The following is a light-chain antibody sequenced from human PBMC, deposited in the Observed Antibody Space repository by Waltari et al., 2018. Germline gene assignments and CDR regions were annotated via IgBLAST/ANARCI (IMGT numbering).Light chain of an antibody. Sequence: DMQMSKTPSPLSPAVGNRATITCRASQGIRNSLAWYQQKPGKAPKLLLYAASRLESGVPSRFSGSGSGTDYTLTISSLQPEDFATYYCQQYYRTPPLTFGGGTKVEIK. J-gene: IGKJ4*01. CDR1: QGIRNS. CDR2: AAS. V-gene: IGKV1-NL1*01. CDR3: QQYYRTPPLT.